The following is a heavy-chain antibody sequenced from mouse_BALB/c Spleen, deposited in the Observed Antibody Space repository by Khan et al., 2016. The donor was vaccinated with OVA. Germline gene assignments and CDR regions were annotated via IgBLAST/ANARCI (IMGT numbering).Heavy chain of an antibody. Sequence: EVELVESGGDLVKSGGSLKLSCAASGFTFSPYSMSWVRQTPDKRLEWVATISSDGDYTYYPDSVKGRFSISRDNAKNTLYPQMSTLKSEDTAMYYCATHLTGSFAYWGQGTLVTVSA. D-gene: IGHD4-1*01. V-gene: IGHV5-6*01. CDR1: GFTFSPYS. CDR2: ISSDGDYT. CDR3: ATHLTGSFAY. J-gene: IGHJ3*01.